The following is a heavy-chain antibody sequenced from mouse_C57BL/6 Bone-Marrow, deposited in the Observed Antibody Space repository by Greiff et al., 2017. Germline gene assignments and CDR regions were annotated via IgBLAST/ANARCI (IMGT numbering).Heavy chain of an antibody. J-gene: IGHJ3*01. CDR1: GYTFTDYY. D-gene: IGHD2-2*01. Sequence: EVQLQQSGPVLVKPGASVKMSCKASGYTFTDYYMNWVKQSPGQSLEWIGVINPYNGGTSYNQKFKVKATLTVDKSSSTAYMELSSLTSEDSAVYCCGRGNGYPGAYWGRGTLVTVSA. CDR3: GRGNGYPGAY. V-gene: IGHV1-19*01. CDR2: INPYNGGT.